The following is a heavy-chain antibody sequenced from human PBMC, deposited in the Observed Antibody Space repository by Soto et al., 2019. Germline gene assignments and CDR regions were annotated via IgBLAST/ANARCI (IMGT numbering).Heavy chain of an antibody. V-gene: IGHV4-34*01. Sequence: SETLSLTCAVYGGSFSGYYWSWIRQPPGKGLEWIGEINHSGSTNYNPSLKSRVTISVDTSKNQFSLKLSSVTAADTAVYYCARGSFLTTVTTRGSGYYGMDVWGQGTTVTVSS. CDR3: ARGSFLTTVTTRGSGYYGMDV. J-gene: IGHJ6*02. CDR1: GGSFSGYY. D-gene: IGHD4-17*01. CDR2: INHSGST.